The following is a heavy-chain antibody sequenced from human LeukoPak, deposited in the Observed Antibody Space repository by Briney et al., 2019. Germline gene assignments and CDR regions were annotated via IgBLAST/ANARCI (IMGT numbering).Heavy chain of an antibody. D-gene: IGHD3-9*01. CDR2: IYYSGST. CDR3: ARGPTTHYNFLTGYYYFDY. V-gene: IGHV4-30-4*01. CDR1: GGSISSGDYY. Sequence: SETLSLTCTVSGGSISSGDYYWSWIRQPPGRGLEWIGYIYYSGSTYYNPSLKSRVTISVDTSKNHFSLRLSSVTAADTAVYYCARGPTTHYNFLTGYYYFDYWGQGTLVTVSS. J-gene: IGHJ4*02.